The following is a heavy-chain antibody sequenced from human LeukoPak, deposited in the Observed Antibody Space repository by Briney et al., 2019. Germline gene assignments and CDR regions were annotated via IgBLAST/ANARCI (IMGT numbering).Heavy chain of an antibody. J-gene: IGHJ4*02. Sequence: GGSLRLSCAASGFTFNNYAMNWVRQAPGEGLQWVSGIGAGGTYTYYADSVKGRFTISRDNSKNTLYLQMNSLRAEDTAVYYCAKVGDYGDYALDYWGQGTLVTVSS. V-gene: IGHV3-23*01. D-gene: IGHD4-17*01. CDR2: IGAGGTYT. CDR1: GFTFNNYA. CDR3: AKVGDYGDYALDY.